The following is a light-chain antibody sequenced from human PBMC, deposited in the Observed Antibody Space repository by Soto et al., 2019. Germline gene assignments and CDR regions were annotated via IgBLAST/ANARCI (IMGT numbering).Light chain of an antibody. CDR3: QQGYSTPVT. CDR2: AAS. J-gene: IGKJ1*01. Sequence: DIQMTQSPSSVSASVGDRVTITCRASQGISSSLNWYQQKPGKAPKLLIYAASSLQSGVPSRFSGSGSGADFNLTISSLQPEDFATYYCQQGYSTPVTFGQGTKVDIK. V-gene: IGKV1-39*01. CDR1: QGISSS.